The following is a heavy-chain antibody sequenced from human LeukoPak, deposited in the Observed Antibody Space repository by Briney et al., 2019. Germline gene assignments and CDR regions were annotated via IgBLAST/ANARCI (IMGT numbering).Heavy chain of an antibody. J-gene: IGHJ6*02. Sequence: ASVKVSCKASGYTFTGYYMHWVRQATGQGLERMGWMNPNSGNTGYAQKFQGRVTMTRNTSISTAYMELSSLRSEDTAVYYCVRVGSSGWYSSYYGMDVWGQGTTVTVSS. CDR2: MNPNSGNT. V-gene: IGHV1-8*02. D-gene: IGHD6-19*01. CDR1: GYTFTGYY. CDR3: VRVGSSGWYSSYYGMDV.